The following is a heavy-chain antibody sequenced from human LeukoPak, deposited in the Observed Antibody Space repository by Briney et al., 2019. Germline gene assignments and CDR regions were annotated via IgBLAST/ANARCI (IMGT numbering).Heavy chain of an antibody. CDR3: AGHSSGWSRFDY. CDR2: TFYRSKWYF. CDR1: GDNVSTNSGA. Sequence: SQTLSLTCAISGDNVSTNSGAWNWIRQSPSRGLEWLGRTFYRSKWYFNYAVSVKSRITINPDTSKNQFSLQLDSVTPEDTALYFCAGHSSGWSRFDYWGQGTLVTVSS. D-gene: IGHD6-19*01. V-gene: IGHV6-1*01. J-gene: IGHJ4*02.